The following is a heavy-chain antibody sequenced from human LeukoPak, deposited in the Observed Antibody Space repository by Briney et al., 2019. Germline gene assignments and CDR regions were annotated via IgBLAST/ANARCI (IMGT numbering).Heavy chain of an antibody. D-gene: IGHD2-15*01. CDR3: AKDPRYCSGGSCYSGYYYYGMDV. Sequence: PGGSLRLSCAASGFTFSSYEMNWVRQAPGKGLEWVAVISYDGSNKYYADSVKGRFTISRDNSKNTLYLQMNSLRAEDTAVYYCAKDPRYCSGGSCYSGYYYYGMDVWGQGTTVTVSS. V-gene: IGHV3-30*18. CDR2: ISYDGSNK. J-gene: IGHJ6*02. CDR1: GFTFSSYE.